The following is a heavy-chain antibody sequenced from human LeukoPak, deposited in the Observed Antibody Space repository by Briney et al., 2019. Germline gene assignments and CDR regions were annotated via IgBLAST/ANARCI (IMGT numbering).Heavy chain of an antibody. J-gene: IGHJ4*02. CDR3: ARAKQEGDYYDSSGYYGY. D-gene: IGHD3-22*01. CDR1: GFTFSSYW. V-gene: IGHV3-7*01. CDR2: IKQDGSEK. Sequence: PGGSLRLSCAASGFTFSSYWMSWVRQAPGKGLEWVANIKQDGSEKYYVDSVKGRFTISRDNAKNSLYLQMNSPRAEDTAVYYCARAKQEGDYYDSSGYYGYWGQGTLVTVSS.